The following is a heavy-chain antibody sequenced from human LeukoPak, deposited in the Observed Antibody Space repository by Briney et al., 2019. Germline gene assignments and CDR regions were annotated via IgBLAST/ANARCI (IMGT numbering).Heavy chain of an antibody. D-gene: IGHD3-10*01. CDR2: INPNGGGP. J-gene: IGHJ4*02. Sequence: AASVKVSCKASGNIFTGYYLHWVRQAPGQGLEWMGWINPNGGGPKYAPKFQGRVPMTRDTSINTVYMELSRLRSDDTAVYYCATGLFSYYYGSGAWGQGTLVTVSS. V-gene: IGHV1-2*02. CDR1: GNIFTGYY. CDR3: ATGLFSYYYGSGA.